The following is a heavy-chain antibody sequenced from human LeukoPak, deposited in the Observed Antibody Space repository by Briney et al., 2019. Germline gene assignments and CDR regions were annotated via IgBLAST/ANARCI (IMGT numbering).Heavy chain of an antibody. D-gene: IGHD5-24*01. J-gene: IGHJ4*02. V-gene: IGHV3-33*08. CDR3: VRGSGGDGYGYWGDY. CDR2: IWFDGRKI. CDR1: GFTFRSYE. Sequence: GGSLRLSCAASGFTFRSYEMNWVRQAPGMGLEWVAVIWFDGRKIHYPDSVKGRFTISRDNSKNTLYLQMDNLRADDTAVYYCVRGSGGDGYGYWGDYWGQGTLVTVSP.